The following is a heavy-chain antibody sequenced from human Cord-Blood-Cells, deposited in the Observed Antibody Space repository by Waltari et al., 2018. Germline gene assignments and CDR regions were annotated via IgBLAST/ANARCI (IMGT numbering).Heavy chain of an antibody. D-gene: IGHD1-26*01. CDR2: INPNRGGT. CDR1: GYTFTGYY. Sequence: QVQLVQSGAEVKKPGASVKVSCKASGYTFTGYYMHWVRQAPGQGLEWMGWINPNRGGTNYAQKFQGRVTMTRDTSISTAYMELSRLRSDDTAVYYCAKEWYSGSLDAFDIWGQGTMVTVSS. V-gene: IGHV1-2*02. J-gene: IGHJ3*02. CDR3: AKEWYSGSLDAFDI.